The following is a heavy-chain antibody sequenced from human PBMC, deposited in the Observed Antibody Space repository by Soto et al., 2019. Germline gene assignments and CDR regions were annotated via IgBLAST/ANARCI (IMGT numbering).Heavy chain of an antibody. Sequence: QVQLVQSGAEVRTPGSSVQVSCKASGGTFYTYTFSWVRQAPGQGLEWMGSITPIYPTTNYSEKFQGRLTVTADGSTSTAYMELSSLTSDDTAVYYCARIPRYSFPTSDDLDSWGQGTLVTVSS. J-gene: IGHJ4*02. D-gene: IGHD5-18*01. CDR2: ITPIYPTT. V-gene: IGHV1-69*15. CDR3: ARIPRYSFPTSDDLDS. CDR1: GGTFYTYT.